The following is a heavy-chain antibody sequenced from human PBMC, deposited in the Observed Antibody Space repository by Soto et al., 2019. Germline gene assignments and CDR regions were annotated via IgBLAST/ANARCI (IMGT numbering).Heavy chain of an antibody. CDR1: GGSIGRRNYY. CDR3: ARQGYISSWPSWFDP. V-gene: IGHV4-39*01. Sequence: QLLLQESGPGLVKPSETLSLTCTVSGGSIGRRNYYWGWIRQPPGKGPEWIGSIYYTGSAYYSPPLKSRITISVDTSKNLFSLKLSSVTAADTAVYYCARQGYISSWPSWFDPWGQGTLVTVSS. D-gene: IGHD6-13*01. J-gene: IGHJ5*02. CDR2: IYYTGSA.